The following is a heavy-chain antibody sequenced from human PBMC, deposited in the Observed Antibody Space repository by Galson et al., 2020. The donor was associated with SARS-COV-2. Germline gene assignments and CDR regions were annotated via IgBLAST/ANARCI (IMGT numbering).Heavy chain of an antibody. CDR2: INHSGST. CDR3: ARAGGYCSGGSCYGRGHFDY. Sequence: SETLSLTCAVYGGSFSGYYWSWIRQPPGKGLEWIGEINHSGSTNYNPSLKSRVTISVDTSKNQFSLKLSSVTAADTAVYYCARAGGYCSGGSCYGRGHFDYWGQGTLVTVSS. CDR1: GGSFSGYY. D-gene: IGHD2-15*01. V-gene: IGHV4-34*01. J-gene: IGHJ4*02.